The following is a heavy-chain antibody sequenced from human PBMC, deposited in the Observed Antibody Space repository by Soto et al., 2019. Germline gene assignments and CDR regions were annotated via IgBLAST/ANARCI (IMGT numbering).Heavy chain of an antibody. CDR3: ARFDQVSYYFDY. J-gene: IGHJ4*01. Sequence: PSETLSLTCTVSGASITSYYWSWIRQPPGKGLEWIGYIYYRGITNYNPSLKSRVTISVDTSKNQFSLKLSSVTAADTAVNYCARFDQVSYYFDYWGQGTLVTVSS. V-gene: IGHV4-59*01. CDR2: IYYRGIT. CDR1: GASITSYY.